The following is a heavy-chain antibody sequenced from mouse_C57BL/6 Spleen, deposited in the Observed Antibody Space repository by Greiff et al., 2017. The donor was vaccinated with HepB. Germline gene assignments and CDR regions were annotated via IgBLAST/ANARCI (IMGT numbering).Heavy chain of an antibody. CDR1: GFTFSSYG. CDR2: ISSGGSYT. J-gene: IGHJ4*01. CDR3: ARRTAPYAMDY. V-gene: IGHV5-6*01. D-gene: IGHD3-1*01. Sequence: EVQGVESGGDLVKPGGSLKLSCAASGFTFSSYGMSWVRQTPDKRLEWVATISSGGSYTYYPDSVKGRFTISRDNAKNTLYLQMSSLKSEDTATYYCARRTAPYAMDYWGQGTSVTVSS.